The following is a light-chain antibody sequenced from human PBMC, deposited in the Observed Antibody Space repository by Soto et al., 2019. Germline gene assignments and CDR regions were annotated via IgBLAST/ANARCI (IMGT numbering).Light chain of an antibody. Sequence: QSVVTQPPSVSGAPGQGVTISCTGSSSNIGAGYDVHWYQQLPRTAPKLLIYSSVNRPSGVPDRFSASKSGTSASLAITGLRPEDEADYYCQSYDSRLNGYVFGTGRKVTVL. V-gene: IGLV1-40*01. CDR2: SSV. CDR3: QSYDSRLNGYV. CDR1: SSNIGAGYD. J-gene: IGLJ1*01.